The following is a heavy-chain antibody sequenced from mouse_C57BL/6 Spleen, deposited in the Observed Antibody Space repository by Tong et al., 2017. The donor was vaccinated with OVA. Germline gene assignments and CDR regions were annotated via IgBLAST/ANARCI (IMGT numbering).Heavy chain of an antibody. CDR1: GFGFNTYA. J-gene: IGHJ2*01. V-gene: IGHV10-1*01. CDR3: ARDWQLRLRFDY. Sequence: QLQESGGGLVKPGGSLKLSCAASGFGFNTYAMNWVRQAPGKGLEWVARIRSKSNNYATYYADSVKDRFTISRDDSESMLYLQMNNLKTEDTAMYYCARDWQLRLRFDYWGQGTTLTVSS. D-gene: IGHD3-2*02. CDR2: IRSKSNNYAT.